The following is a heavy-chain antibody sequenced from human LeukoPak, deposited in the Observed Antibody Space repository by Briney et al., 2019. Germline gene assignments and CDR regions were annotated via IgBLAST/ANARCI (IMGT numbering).Heavy chain of an antibody. D-gene: IGHD3-9*01. CDR3: ARSFDVLRYFDWLLNDAFDI. CDR2: INNDGSST. Sequence: PGGSLRLSCAASGFTFSSYWMHWVRQAPGKGLVWVSRINNDGSSTSYADSVKGRFTISRDNAKNTLYLQMNSLRAEDTAVYYCARSFDVLRYFDWLLNDAFDIWGQGTMVTVSS. CDR1: GFTFSSYW. J-gene: IGHJ3*02. V-gene: IGHV3-74*01.